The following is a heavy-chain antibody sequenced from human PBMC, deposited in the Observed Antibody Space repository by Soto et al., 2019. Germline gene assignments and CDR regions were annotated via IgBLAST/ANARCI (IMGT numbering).Heavy chain of an antibody. V-gene: IGHV3-23*01. CDR2: ISGSGGST. J-gene: IGHJ4*02. Sequence: GGSLRLSCAASGFTFSSYAMSWVRQAPGKGLEWVSAISGSGGSTYYADSVKGRFTISRDNSKNTLYLQMNSLRAEDTAVYYCAKDPSWGTMVRGVIIPSFDYWGQGTLVTVSS. D-gene: IGHD3-10*01. CDR3: AKDPSWGTMVRGVIIPSFDY. CDR1: GFTFSSYA.